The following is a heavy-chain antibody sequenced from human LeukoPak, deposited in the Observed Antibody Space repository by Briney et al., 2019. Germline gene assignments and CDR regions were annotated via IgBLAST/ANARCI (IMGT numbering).Heavy chain of an antibody. CDR2: ISSYNGNT. CDR1: GSTFTSYG. V-gene: IGHV1-18*01. Sequence: ASVKLSCKASGSTFTSYGISWVRRSPGQGLGWMGWISSYNGNTTYTQKLQGRVTMTTATSTSTAYMELRSLRSDDTAVYYCARDCSSTSCYVHIFDYWGQGTLVTVSS. D-gene: IGHD2-2*01. CDR3: ARDCSSTSCYVHIFDY. J-gene: IGHJ4*02.